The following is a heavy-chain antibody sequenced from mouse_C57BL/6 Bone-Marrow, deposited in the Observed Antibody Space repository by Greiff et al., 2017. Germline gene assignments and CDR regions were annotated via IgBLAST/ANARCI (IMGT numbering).Heavy chain of an antibody. Sequence: ESGPGLVKPSQSLSLTCSVTGYSITSGYYWNWIRQFPGNKLEWMGYISYDGSNNYNPSLKNRISITRDTSKNQFFLKLNSVTTEDTATYYCARDYDYSYYFDYWGQGTTLTVAS. J-gene: IGHJ2*01. CDR3: ARDYDYSYYFDY. D-gene: IGHD2-4*01. CDR1: GYSITSGYY. CDR2: ISYDGSN. V-gene: IGHV3-6*01.